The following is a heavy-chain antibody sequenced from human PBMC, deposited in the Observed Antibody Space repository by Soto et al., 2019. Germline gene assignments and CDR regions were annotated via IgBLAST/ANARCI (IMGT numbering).Heavy chain of an antibody. V-gene: IGHV1-69*01. Sequence: QVQMVQSGAEVKKPGSSARVSCKVSGGTFSRHSISWVRQAPGQGLEWMEGIIPIFDATQYAQKFQGRLTITADESTTTFHMDLSGLRPEDTAIYYCARDLTSVRGSWGQGTLVTVS. CDR3: ARDLTSVRGS. CDR2: IIPIFDAT. D-gene: IGHD3-10*01. J-gene: IGHJ4*02. CDR1: GGTFSRHS.